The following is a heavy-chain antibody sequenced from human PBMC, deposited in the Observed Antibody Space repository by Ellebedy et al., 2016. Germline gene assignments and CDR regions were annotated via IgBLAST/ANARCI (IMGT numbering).Heavy chain of an antibody. V-gene: IGHV4-39*01. J-gene: IGHJ5*02. CDR1: GGSISSSSYY. CDR2: IYYSGST. CDR3: ARQYDILTGYGYNWFDP. D-gene: IGHD3-9*01. Sequence: SETLSLTXTVSGGSISSSSYYWGWIRQPPGKGLEWIGSIYYSGSTYYNPSLKSRVTISVDTSKNQFSLKLSSVTAADTAVYYCARQYDILTGYGYNWFDPWGQGTLVTVSS.